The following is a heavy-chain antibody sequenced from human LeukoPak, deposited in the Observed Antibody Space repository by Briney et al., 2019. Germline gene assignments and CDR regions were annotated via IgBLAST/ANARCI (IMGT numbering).Heavy chain of an antibody. CDR1: GFTFSTYA. CDR2: ISSDGNHK. Sequence: GGSLRLSCAASGFTFSTYAMHWVRQAPGKGLEWVAAISSDGNHKHFADSVRGRFTISRDNSKNTLFLQMNSLRPDDTAVYYCARDRLPPPGVYCFDPWGQGTLVTVSS. CDR3: ARDRLPPPGVYCFDP. V-gene: IGHV3-30-3*01. D-gene: IGHD5-12*01. J-gene: IGHJ5*02.